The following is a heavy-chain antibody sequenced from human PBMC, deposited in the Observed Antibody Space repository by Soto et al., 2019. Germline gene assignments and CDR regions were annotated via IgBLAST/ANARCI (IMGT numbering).Heavy chain of an antibody. Sequence: VGSLRLSCAASGFTFSSYAMSWVRQAPGKGLEWVSAISGSGGSTYYADSVKGRFTISRDNSKNTLYLQMNSLRAEDTAVYYCAKDENIGIAAYYYYYGMDVWGQGTTVTVSS. V-gene: IGHV3-23*01. J-gene: IGHJ6*02. CDR3: AKDENIGIAAYYYYYGMDV. CDR1: GFTFSSYA. D-gene: IGHD6-13*01. CDR2: ISGSGGST.